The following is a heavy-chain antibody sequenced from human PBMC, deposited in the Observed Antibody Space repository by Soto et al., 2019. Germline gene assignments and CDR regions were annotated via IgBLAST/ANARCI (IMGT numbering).Heavy chain of an antibody. J-gene: IGHJ4*02. CDR2: INHSGST. D-gene: IGHD2-8*01. V-gene: IGHV4-34*01. Sequence: SETLSLTCAVYGGSFGGYYWSWIRQPPGKGLEWIGEINHSGSTNYNPSLKSRVTISVDTSKNQFSLKLSSVTAADTAVYYCARGTYCTNGVCYLIGPWGQGTLVTVSS. CDR3: ARGTYCTNGVCYLIGP. CDR1: GGSFGGYY.